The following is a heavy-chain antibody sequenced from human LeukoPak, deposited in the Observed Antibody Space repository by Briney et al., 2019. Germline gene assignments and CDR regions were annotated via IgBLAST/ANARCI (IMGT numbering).Heavy chain of an antibody. D-gene: IGHD3-3*01. Sequence: GGSMRLSWAASGFTFSRYSMKWVRQAAGEGLEWVLSISISSNYIYYADSVKGRFTISRDNAKNSLYLQLNSLRAEDTAVYYCARGSRFGVVERDAFDIWGQGTMVTVSS. CDR2: ISISSNYI. J-gene: IGHJ3*02. CDR3: ARGSRFGVVERDAFDI. V-gene: IGHV3-21*01. CDR1: GFTFSRYS.